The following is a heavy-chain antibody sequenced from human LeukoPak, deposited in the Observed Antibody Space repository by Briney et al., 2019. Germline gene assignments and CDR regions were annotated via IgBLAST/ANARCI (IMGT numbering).Heavy chain of an antibody. Sequence: GGSLRLSCAASGFTFSSYWMYWVRQVPGKGLVWVSRIKPDGSFTAHADSVKGRFTISRDNSKNTLYLQMNSLRAEDTAVYYCARGGSYLSAFDIWGQGTMVTVSS. CDR3: ARGGSYLSAFDI. D-gene: IGHD1-26*01. CDR2: IKPDGSFT. CDR1: GFTFSSYW. J-gene: IGHJ3*02. V-gene: IGHV3-74*01.